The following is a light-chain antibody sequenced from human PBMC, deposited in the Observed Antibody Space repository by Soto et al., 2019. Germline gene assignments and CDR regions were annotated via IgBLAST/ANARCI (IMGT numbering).Light chain of an antibody. Sequence: DIVMTQSPDSLAVSLGERATINCKSSQNILYTSNNKNYLAWYQQKPGQPPKLLIYWASTRESGVPDRFSGSGYGTDFSLTISSLQAEDAAVYYCQQYHTTPLTFGGGTKVEIK. CDR2: WAS. V-gene: IGKV4-1*01. J-gene: IGKJ4*01. CDR1: QNILYTSNNKNY. CDR3: QQYHTTPLT.